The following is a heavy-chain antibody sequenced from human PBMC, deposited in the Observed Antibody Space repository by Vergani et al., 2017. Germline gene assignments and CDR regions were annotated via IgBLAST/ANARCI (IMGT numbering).Heavy chain of an antibody. CDR3: AHKGGYYYYYYMDV. CDR1: GFSLNTRGVS. V-gene: IGHV2-5*01. CDR2: IYWNDDQ. Sequence: QITLKESGPTLVKPTQTLTLTCTFSGFSLNTRGVSVAWIRQPPGKALDWLALIYWNDDQHYSPSLNNRVTITKDTSKNQVVLTMTNMDPVDTATYYCAHKGGYYYYYYMDVWGKGTTVTVSS. J-gene: IGHJ6*03. D-gene: IGHD3-16*01.